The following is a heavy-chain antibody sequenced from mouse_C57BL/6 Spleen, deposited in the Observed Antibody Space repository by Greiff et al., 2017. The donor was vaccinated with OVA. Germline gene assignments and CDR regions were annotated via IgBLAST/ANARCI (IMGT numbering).Heavy chain of an antibody. J-gene: IGHJ3*01. Sequence: EVKLVESGGGLVQPGGSLSLSCAASGFTFTDYYMSWVRQPPGKALEWLGFIRNKANGYTTEYSASVKGRFTISRDNSQSILYLQMNALRAEDSATYYCAGGYGGFAYWGQGTLVTVSA. D-gene: IGHD2-2*01. CDR3: AGGYGGFAY. CDR1: GFTFTDYY. V-gene: IGHV7-3*01. CDR2: IRNKANGYTT.